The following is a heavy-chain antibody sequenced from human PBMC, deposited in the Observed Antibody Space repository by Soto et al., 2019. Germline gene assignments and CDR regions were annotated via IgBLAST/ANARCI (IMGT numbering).Heavy chain of an antibody. CDR3: ARAGSSWTKGHYYYYMDV. D-gene: IGHD6-13*01. V-gene: IGHV3-7*01. Sequence: PGGSLRLSCAASGFTFSSYWMSWVRQAPGKGLEWVANIKQDGSEKYYVDPVKGRFTISRDNAKNSLYLQMNSLRAEDTAVYYCARAGSSWTKGHYYYYMDVWGKGTTVTVSS. J-gene: IGHJ6*03. CDR1: GFTFSSYW. CDR2: IKQDGSEK.